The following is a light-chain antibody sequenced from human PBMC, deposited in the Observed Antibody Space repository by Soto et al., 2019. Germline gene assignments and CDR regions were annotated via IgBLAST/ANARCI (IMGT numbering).Light chain of an antibody. CDR1: QSVSTY. CDR2: DTS. Sequence: DIVLTQSPATLSLSPGERATLSCRASQSVSTYLARYQQKPGQAPRLLIHDTSNRATGIPARFSGSGSGTDFTLTISSLEPEDFAVYYCQQRSNWPPTFGGGTKVEIK. J-gene: IGKJ4*01. CDR3: QQRSNWPPT. V-gene: IGKV3-11*01.